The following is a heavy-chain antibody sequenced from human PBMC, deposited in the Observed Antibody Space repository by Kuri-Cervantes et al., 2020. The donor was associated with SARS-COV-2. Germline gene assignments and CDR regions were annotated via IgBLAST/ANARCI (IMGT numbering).Heavy chain of an antibody. CDR1: GFTFSSYW. V-gene: IGHV3-7*01. D-gene: IGHD3-3*01. J-gene: IGHJ2*01. CDR2: IKQDGSEK. Sequence: GESLKISCAASGFTFSSYWMSWVRQAPGKGLEWVAKIKQDGSEKYYVDSVKGRFTISRDNAKNSLYLRMNSLRAEDTAVYYCARGAGYYDLWNNYDMYFDLWGREPLVTVSS. CDR3: ARGAGYYDLWNNYDMYFDL.